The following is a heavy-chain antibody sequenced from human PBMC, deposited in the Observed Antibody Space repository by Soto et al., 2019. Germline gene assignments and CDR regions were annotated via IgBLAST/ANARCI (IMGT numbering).Heavy chain of an antibody. V-gene: IGHV3-30*18. Sequence: QVQPVESGGGVVQPGRSLRLSCAASGFTFSSYGMHWVRQAPGKGLEWVAVISYDGSNKYYADSVKGRFTISRDNSKNTLYLQMNSLRAEDTAVYYCAKDSYGMDVWGQGTTVTVSS. CDR1: GFTFSSYG. CDR2: ISYDGSNK. CDR3: AKDSYGMDV. J-gene: IGHJ6*02.